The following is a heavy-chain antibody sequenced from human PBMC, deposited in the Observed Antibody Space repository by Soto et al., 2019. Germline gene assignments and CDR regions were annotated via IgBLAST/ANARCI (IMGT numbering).Heavy chain of an antibody. D-gene: IGHD6-13*01. V-gene: IGHV3-53*01. CDR3: ARDITAAGTSYYGMDV. CDR2: IYSGGST. J-gene: IGHJ6*02. CDR1: GFTVSSNY. Sequence: GGSLRLSCAASGFTVSSNYMSWVRQAPGKGLEWVSVIYSGGSTYYADSVKGRFTISRDNSKNTLYPQMNSLRAEDTAVYYCARDITAAGTSYYGMDVWGQGSTVTVS.